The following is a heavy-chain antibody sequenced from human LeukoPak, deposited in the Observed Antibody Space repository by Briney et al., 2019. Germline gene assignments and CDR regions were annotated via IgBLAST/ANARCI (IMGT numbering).Heavy chain of an antibody. J-gene: IGHJ4*02. Sequence: ASVKVSCKASGFTFSSYYMQWVRQAPGQGLEWMGTMNPSGGTTSYAQRFQGRVTMTRDMSTSTVYMELSSLRSEDTAVYYCARGAENYYDSSGYPQYYFDYWGQGTLVTVSS. D-gene: IGHD3-22*01. CDR1: GFTFSSYY. CDR3: ARGAENYYDSSGYPQYYFDY. V-gene: IGHV1-46*01. CDR2: MNPSGGTT.